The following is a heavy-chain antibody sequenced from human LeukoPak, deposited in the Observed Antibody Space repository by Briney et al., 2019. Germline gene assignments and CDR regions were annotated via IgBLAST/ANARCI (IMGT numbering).Heavy chain of an antibody. CDR2: IYTSGST. V-gene: IGHV4-4*07. Sequence: PSETLSLTCTVSGGSISSYYWSWIRQPAGKGLEWIGRIYTSGSTNYNPSLKSRVTMSVDTSKNQFSLKLSSVTAADTAVYYCARDYYDPHFYYYYYMDVWGKGTTVTVSS. J-gene: IGHJ6*03. D-gene: IGHD3-22*01. CDR1: GGSISSYY. CDR3: ARDYYDPHFYYYYYMDV.